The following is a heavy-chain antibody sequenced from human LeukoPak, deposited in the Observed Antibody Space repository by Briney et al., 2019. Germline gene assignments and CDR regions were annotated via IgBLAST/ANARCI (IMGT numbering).Heavy chain of an antibody. V-gene: IGHV1-8*02. D-gene: IGHD2-8*01. CDR1: GYTFTGYY. CDR2: MNPNSGNT. Sequence: ASVKVSCKASGYTFTGYYMHWVRQAPGQGLEWMGWMNPNSGNTGYAQKFQGRVTMTRNTSISTAYMELSSLRSEDTAVYYCASLPNGRGYWGQGTLVTVSS. J-gene: IGHJ4*02. CDR3: ASLPNGRGY.